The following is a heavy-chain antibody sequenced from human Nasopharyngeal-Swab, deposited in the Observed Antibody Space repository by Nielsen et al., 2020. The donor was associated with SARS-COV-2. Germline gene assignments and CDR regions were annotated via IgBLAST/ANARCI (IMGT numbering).Heavy chain of an antibody. CDR2: FDPEDGET. CDR1: GYTLTELS. D-gene: IGHD6-13*01. V-gene: IGHV1-24*01. CDR3: ATLYSSSWSLGGWFDP. Sequence: ASVKVSCKVSGYTLTELSMHWVRQAPGKGLEWMGGFDPEDGETIYAQKFQGRVTMTEDTSTDTAYMELSSLRSEDTAVYYCATLYSSSWSLGGWFDPWGQGTLVTVSS. J-gene: IGHJ5*02.